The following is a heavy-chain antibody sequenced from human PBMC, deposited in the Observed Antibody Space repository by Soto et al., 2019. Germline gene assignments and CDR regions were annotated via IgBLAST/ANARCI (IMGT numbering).Heavy chain of an antibody. CDR1: GFTFSNYA. CDR3: AKKIASAGRPTWFDP. Sequence: EVQLLESGGGLVHPGGSLRLSCAASGFTFSNYAMNWVRQAPGKGLEWVSTISSSGGSTYYADSVKGRFTISRDNSKKTQYLQMNSLRAEDTAVYYCAKKIASAGRPTWFDPWGQGTLVTVSS. J-gene: IGHJ5*02. CDR2: ISSSGGST. V-gene: IGHV3-23*01. D-gene: IGHD6-13*01.